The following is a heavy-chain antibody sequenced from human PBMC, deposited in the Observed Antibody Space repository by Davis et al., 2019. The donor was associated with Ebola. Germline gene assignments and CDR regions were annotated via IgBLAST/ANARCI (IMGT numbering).Heavy chain of an antibody. CDR2: IVPIFGTA. CDR1: GGIFITSA. V-gene: IGHV1-69*13. D-gene: IGHD2-2*01. CDR3: AREGKYRDESRTFDY. Sequence: AASVKVSCKTSGGIFITSAITWVRQAPGQGLECMGGIVPIFGTANYAQKFQGRVTITADESTSTAYMELNSLRSDDTAVYYCAREGKYRDESRTFDYWGQGTLVTVSS. J-gene: IGHJ4*02.